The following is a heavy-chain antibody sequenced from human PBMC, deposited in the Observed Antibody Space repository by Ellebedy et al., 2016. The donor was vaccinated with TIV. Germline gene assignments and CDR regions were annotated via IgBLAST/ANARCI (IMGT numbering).Heavy chain of an antibody. CDR2: VYWNDDK. Sequence: TLSLXXTVSGGSISSGGYYWSWIRQPPGKALEWLALVYWNDDKQYSPSLQPRLTITKDTSKNQVVLTMTDVDPVDTATYYCAHSAGWLPDYWGPGTLITVS. J-gene: IGHJ4*02. V-gene: IGHV2-5*01. CDR1: GGSISSGGYY. CDR3: AHSAGWLPDY. D-gene: IGHD5-12*01.